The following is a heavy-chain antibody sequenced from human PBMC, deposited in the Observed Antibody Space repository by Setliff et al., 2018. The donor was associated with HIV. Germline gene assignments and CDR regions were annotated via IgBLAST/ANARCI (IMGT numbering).Heavy chain of an antibody. CDR2: IYYSGST. V-gene: IGHV4-39*07. J-gene: IGHJ5*02. CDR3: ATSRVVVLRSDP. CDR1: GGSISSSSYY. D-gene: IGHD3-22*01. Sequence: SETLSLTCTVSGGSISSSSYYWGWIRQPPGKGLEWIGSIYYSGSTYYNPSLKSRVTISVDTSKNQFSLKLYSVTAADTAVYYCATSRVVVLRSDPWGQGTLVTVS.